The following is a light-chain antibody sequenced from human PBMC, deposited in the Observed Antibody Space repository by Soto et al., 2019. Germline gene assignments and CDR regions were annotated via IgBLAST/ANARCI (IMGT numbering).Light chain of an antibody. V-gene: IGKV3-20*01. Sequence: DIVLTQSPATLSLSPGERATLSCRASQSVSNNYLAWYQQKPGQAPRLLIYGASNRATGIPDRFSGSGSGTDFTLTISRLEPEDFAVYYCQQYGSSSLTFGGGTKVDIK. J-gene: IGKJ4*01. CDR1: QSVSNNY. CDR3: QQYGSSSLT. CDR2: GAS.